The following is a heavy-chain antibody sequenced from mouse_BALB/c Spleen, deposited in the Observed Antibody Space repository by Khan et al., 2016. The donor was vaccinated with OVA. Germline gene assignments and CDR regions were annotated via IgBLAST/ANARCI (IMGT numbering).Heavy chain of an antibody. CDR3: ARQPYYHYYVMDY. Sequence: QVQLKQSGPGLVAPSQSLSITCTISGFSLSSYGIHWVRQPPGQGLEWLVVIWSDGSTTYNSTLKSRLSITKDISKSQVFLKMNSLQTDDTAIYYCARQPYYHYYVMDYWGQGTSITVSS. V-gene: IGHV2-6-1*01. CDR2: IWSDGST. D-gene: IGHD2-10*01. J-gene: IGHJ4*01. CDR1: GFSLSSYG.